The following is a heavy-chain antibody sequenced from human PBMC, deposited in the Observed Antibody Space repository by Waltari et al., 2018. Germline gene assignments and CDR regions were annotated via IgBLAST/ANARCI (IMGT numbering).Heavy chain of an antibody. CDR1: GFTFLHFW. Sequence: EVQLVESVGGLVQPGGSLRLSCSASGFTFLHFWMHWVRHSPGKGLMWVSRINGDGQIITYADSVKGRFTISRDNAKSTLYLQMNSLRVEDTGLYYCARDRLTPSSPGDNFDHWGQGTLVTVSP. V-gene: IGHV3-74*01. D-gene: IGHD6-6*01. CDR2: INGDGQII. CDR3: ARDRLTPSSPGDNFDH. J-gene: IGHJ4*02.